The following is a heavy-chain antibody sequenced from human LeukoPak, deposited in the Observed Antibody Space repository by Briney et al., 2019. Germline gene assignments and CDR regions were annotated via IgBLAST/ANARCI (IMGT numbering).Heavy chain of an antibody. CDR2: IYYSGST. Sequence: SETLSLTCAVSGGSISSNSYYWSWIRQPAGKGLEWIGRIYYSGSTYYNPSLKSRVTISVDTSKNQFSLKLSSVTAADTAVYYCARPYLRGTVVNNWFDPWGQGTLVTVSS. CDR1: GGSISSNSYY. CDR3: ARPYLRGTVVNNWFDP. J-gene: IGHJ5*02. V-gene: IGHV4-39*01. D-gene: IGHD4-23*01.